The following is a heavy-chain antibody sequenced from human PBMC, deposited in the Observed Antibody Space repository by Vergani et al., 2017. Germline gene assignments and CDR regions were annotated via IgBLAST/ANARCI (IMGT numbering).Heavy chain of an antibody. V-gene: IGHV4-59*12. CDR1: GGSISSYY. Sequence: QVQLQESGPGLVKPSETLSLTCTVSGGSISSYYWSWIRQPPGKGLEWIGYIYYSGSTNYNPSLKSRVTISVDTSKNQFSLKLSSVTAADTAVYYCARDRRIAVAALRGDAFDIWGQGTMVTVSS. D-gene: IGHD6-19*01. J-gene: IGHJ3*02. CDR2: IYYSGST. CDR3: ARDRRIAVAALRGDAFDI.